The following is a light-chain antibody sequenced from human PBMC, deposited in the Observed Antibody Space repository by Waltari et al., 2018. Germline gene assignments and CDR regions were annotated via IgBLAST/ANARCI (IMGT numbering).Light chain of an antibody. V-gene: IGKV3-20*01. CDR3: QQYGSSPLSPLT. CDR1: QSVSGSY. CDR2: GTS. Sequence: EIVLTQSPGTLSLSPGERATLSCRASQSVSGSYLAWYQQKPGQAPRLLIFGTSSRATGIPDRFSGSGSGTDFTLTISRLEPEDFAVYFCQQYGSSPLSPLTFGGGTKVEIK. J-gene: IGKJ4*01.